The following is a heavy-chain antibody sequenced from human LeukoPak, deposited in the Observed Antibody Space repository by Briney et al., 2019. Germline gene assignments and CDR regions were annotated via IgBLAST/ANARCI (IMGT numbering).Heavy chain of an antibody. D-gene: IGHD3-22*01. V-gene: IGHV3-74*01. CDR3: ARWGYDTMIAQKAAFDI. J-gene: IGHJ3*02. Sequence: GGSLRLSCAASGFTFSSYWMHWVRQAPGKGLVWVSRINSDASSTSYADSVKGRFTISRDNAKNTLYLQMNSLRAEDTAVYYCARWGYDTMIAQKAAFDIWGQGTMVTVSS. CDR2: INSDASST. CDR1: GFTFSSYW.